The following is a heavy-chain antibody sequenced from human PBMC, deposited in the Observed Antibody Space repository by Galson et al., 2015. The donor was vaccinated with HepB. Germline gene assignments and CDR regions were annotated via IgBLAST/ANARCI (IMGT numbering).Heavy chain of an antibody. D-gene: IGHD6-13*01. V-gene: IGHV3-23*01. CDR1: GFTFDDYG. Sequence: SLRLSCAASGFTFDDYGMSWVRQAPGKGLEWVSAIRSSGDNTYYADSVKGRFTISRDNSKNTLYLQMNSLRAEDTAVYFCAKGRWLDYWGQGTLVTVSS. CDR2: IRSSGDNT. CDR3: AKGRWLDY. J-gene: IGHJ4*02.